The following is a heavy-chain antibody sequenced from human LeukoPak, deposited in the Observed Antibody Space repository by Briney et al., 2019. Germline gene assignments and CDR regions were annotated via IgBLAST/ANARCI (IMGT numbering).Heavy chain of an antibody. D-gene: IGHD3-10*01. CDR1: GFTFSSHE. V-gene: IGHV3-30-3*01. CDR3: ARDHGSGSYFFDY. CDR2: ISYDGSTK. J-gene: IGHJ4*02. Sequence: GRSLRLSCAASGFTFSSHEMHWVRQAPGKGLEWVAVISYDGSTKFYADSVKGRFTISRDNPKLYLQMNSLRAEDTAVYFCARDHGSGSYFFDYWGQGTQVTVSA.